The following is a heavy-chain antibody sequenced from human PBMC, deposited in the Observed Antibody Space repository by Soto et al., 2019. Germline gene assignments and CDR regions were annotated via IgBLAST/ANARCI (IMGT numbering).Heavy chain of an antibody. Sequence: QVQMVQSGAEVKKPGASVKVSCKASGYTFTSDDINWVRQATGQGREWMGWMNRNTGNTGYAQKFQGXXTXTXXTSINTDYVELSRLRSEDTAVYSCAKGPRTGGCDFWGQGTLVTVSS. CDR1: GYTFTSDD. CDR2: MNRNTGNT. J-gene: IGHJ4*02. CDR3: AKGPRTGGCDF. D-gene: IGHD3-16*01. V-gene: IGHV1-8*01.